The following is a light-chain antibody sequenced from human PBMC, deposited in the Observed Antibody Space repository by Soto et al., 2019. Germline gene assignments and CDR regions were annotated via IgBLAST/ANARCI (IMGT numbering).Light chain of an antibody. Sequence: QSVLTQPPSVSGAPGQRVTISCTGSSSNIGAGYDVHWYPQLPGTAPKLLIYGNSNRPSGVPDRFSGSKSGTSASLAITGLQSEDEADYDCQSYDSSLSGYVFGTGTKLTVL. CDR3: QSYDSSLSGYV. CDR2: GNS. J-gene: IGLJ1*01. V-gene: IGLV1-40*01. CDR1: SSNIGAGYD.